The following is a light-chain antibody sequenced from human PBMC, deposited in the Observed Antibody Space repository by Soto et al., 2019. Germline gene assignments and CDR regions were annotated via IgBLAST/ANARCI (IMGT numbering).Light chain of an antibody. CDR3: CSYAGAVTYV. Sequence: QSALTQPPSASGSPGQSVTISCTGTSSDVGSCDYVSWYQQRPGKAPKLVIYEGTKRPSGISYRFSGSKSGNTASLTISGLQPEDEADYYCCSYAGAVTYVFGTGTKLTVL. V-gene: IGLV2-23*01. CDR2: EGT. CDR1: SSDVGSCDY. J-gene: IGLJ1*01.